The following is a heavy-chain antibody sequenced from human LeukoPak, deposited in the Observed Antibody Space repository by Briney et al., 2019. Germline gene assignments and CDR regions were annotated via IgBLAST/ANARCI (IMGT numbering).Heavy chain of an antibody. Sequence: SETLSLTCAAYGRSFSGYYWNWIRQSPGKGLEWIGEINHSGGTNYNPSLKSRVTISVDTSRNQFSLKLSSVTAADTAVYYYALGQWEPKGAYWGQGTLVTISS. D-gene: IGHD1-26*01. V-gene: IGHV4-34*01. J-gene: IGHJ4*02. CDR3: ALGQWEPKGAY. CDR2: INHSGGT. CDR1: GRSFSGYY.